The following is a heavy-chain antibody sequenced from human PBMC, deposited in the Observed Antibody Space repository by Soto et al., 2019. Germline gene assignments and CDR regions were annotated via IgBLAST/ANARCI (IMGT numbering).Heavy chain of an antibody. CDR2: INAGNGNT. D-gene: IGHD1-26*01. Sequence: ASVKVSCKASGYTFTSYAMRWVRQAPGQRLEWMGWINAGNGNTKYSQKFQGRVTITRDTSASTAYMELSSLRSEDTAVYYCASYSTDSGSYYPDDAFDIWGQGTMVTVSS. CDR3: ASYSTDSGSYYPDDAFDI. CDR1: GYTFTSYA. V-gene: IGHV1-3*01. J-gene: IGHJ3*02.